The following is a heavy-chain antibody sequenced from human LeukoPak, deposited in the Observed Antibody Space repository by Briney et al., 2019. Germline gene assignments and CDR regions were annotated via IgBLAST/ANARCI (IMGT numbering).Heavy chain of an antibody. V-gene: IGHV4-4*07. D-gene: IGHD1-26*01. CDR2: IYTSGST. CDR3: ASSGSYYDLFDY. Sequence: SETLSLTCTVSGGSISSYYWSWIRQPAGKGLEWIGRIYTSGSTNYNPSLKSRVTISVDTSKNQFSLKLSSVTAAYTAVYYCASSGSYYDLFDYWGQGTLVTVSS. CDR1: GGSISSYY. J-gene: IGHJ4*02.